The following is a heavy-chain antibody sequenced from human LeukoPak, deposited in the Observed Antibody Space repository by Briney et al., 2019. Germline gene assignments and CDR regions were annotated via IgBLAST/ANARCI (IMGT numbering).Heavy chain of an antibody. V-gene: IGHV3-21*01. CDR1: GFTVSSNY. J-gene: IGHJ3*02. D-gene: IGHD2-15*01. Sequence: GGSLRLSCAASGFTVSSNYMSWVRQAPGKGLEWVSSISSSSSYIYYADSVKGRFTISRDNAKNSLYLQMNSLRAEDTAVYYCAREGGGDAFDIWGQGTMVTVSS. CDR2: ISSSSSYI. CDR3: AREGGGDAFDI.